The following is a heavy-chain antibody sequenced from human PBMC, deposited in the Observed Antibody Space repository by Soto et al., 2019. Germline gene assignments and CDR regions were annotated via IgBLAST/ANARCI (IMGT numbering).Heavy chain of an antibody. Sequence: SETLSLTCTVSGGSISSYYWSWIRQPPGKGLEWIGYIYYSGSTNYNPSLKSRVTISVDTSKNQFSLKLSSVTAADTAVYYCARHGSAWTQWLIAFDIWGQGTMVTVSS. CDR1: GGSISSYY. CDR3: ARHGSAWTQWLIAFDI. J-gene: IGHJ3*02. CDR2: IYYSGST. V-gene: IGHV4-59*08. D-gene: IGHD6-19*01.